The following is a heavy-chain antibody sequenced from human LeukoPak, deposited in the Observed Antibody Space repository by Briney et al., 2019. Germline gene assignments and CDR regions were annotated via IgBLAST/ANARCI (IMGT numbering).Heavy chain of an antibody. J-gene: IGHJ5*02. V-gene: IGHV4-39*07. CDR3: ARAPLMHCSSTSCYTGFWFDP. Sequence: PSETLSLTCTVSGGSISSSSYYWGWIRQPPGKGLEWIGSIYYSGSTYYNPSLKSRVTISVDTSKNQFSLKLSSVTAADTAVYYCARAPLMHCSSTSCYTGFWFDPWGQGTLVTVSS. CDR1: GGSISSSSYY. D-gene: IGHD2-2*02. CDR2: IYYSGST.